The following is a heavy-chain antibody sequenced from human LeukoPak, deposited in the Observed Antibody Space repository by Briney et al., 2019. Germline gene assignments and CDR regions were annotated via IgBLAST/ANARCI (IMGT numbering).Heavy chain of an antibody. CDR3: AGYYYDSSGPNWFDP. Sequence: SVKVSCKASGGTFSSYAISWVRQAPGQGLEWMGGIIPIFGTANYAQKFQGRVTITADESTSTAYMELSSLRSEDTAVYYCAGYYYDSSGPNWFDPWGQGTLVTVSS. V-gene: IGHV1-69*13. CDR1: GGTFSSYA. J-gene: IGHJ5*02. CDR2: IIPIFGTA. D-gene: IGHD3-22*01.